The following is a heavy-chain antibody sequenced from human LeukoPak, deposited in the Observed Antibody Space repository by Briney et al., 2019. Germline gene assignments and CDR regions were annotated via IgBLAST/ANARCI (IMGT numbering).Heavy chain of an antibody. Sequence: GGSLRLSCAASGFTFNTYTMHWVRQAPGEGLEWVSSITFSSSHIYYADSLKGRFTISRDNAKNSLYLQMSSLRVEDTAVYYCARANYRSGNPDYWGHGTLVTVSS. V-gene: IGHV3-21*01. CDR2: ITFSSSHI. J-gene: IGHJ4*01. CDR1: GFTFNTYT. CDR3: ARANYRSGNPDY. D-gene: IGHD3-10*01.